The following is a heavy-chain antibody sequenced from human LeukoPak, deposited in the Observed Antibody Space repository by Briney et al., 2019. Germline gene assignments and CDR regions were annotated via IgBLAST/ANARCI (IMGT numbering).Heavy chain of an antibody. CDR3: TRGGITFDH. J-gene: IGHJ4*02. CDR2: ISISNDGITT. Sequence: GGSLRLSCAASGFTFSSYAVSGVRQAPGKGLEWVSRISISNDGITTHYADSVRGRFTISRDDAKNTLYLEMNNLRAEDTAVYYCTRGGITFDHWGQGTLVTVSS. CDR1: GFTFSSYA. V-gene: IGHV3-23*01. D-gene: IGHD1-14*01.